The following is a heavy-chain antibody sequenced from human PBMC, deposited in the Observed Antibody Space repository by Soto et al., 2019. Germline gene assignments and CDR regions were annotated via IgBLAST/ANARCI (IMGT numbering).Heavy chain of an antibody. CDR2: MNPNNGNT. CDR3: AREHSSSWRFDY. Sequence: ASVKVSCKTSGYTFTSFGLSWVRQAPGQGLEWMGWMNPNNGNTNYAQKFQGRVTMTRNTSISTAYKETSSLRSEDTAVYYCAREHSSSWRFDYWGQGTLVTVSS. V-gene: IGHV1-8*01. CDR1: GYTFTSFG. J-gene: IGHJ4*02. D-gene: IGHD6-13*01.